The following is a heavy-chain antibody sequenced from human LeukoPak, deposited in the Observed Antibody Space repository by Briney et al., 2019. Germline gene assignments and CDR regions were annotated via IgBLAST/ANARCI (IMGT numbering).Heavy chain of an antibody. J-gene: IGHJ4*02. D-gene: IGHD1-14*01. CDR1: GGSISSYY. CDR2: IYYSGST. CDR3: ARVYAPYNSNHFDY. V-gene: IGHV4-59*01. Sequence: PSETLSLTCTVSGGSISSYYWSWIRQPPGKGLEWIGYIYYSGSTNYNPSLKSRVTISVDTSKNQFSLKLSSVTAADTAVYYCARVYAPYNSNHFDYWGQGTLVTVSS.